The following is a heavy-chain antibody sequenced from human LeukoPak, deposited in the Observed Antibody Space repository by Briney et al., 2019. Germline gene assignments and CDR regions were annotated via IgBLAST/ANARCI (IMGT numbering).Heavy chain of an antibody. CDR1: GFIFSSYA. CDR3: VKEGDYGYYFDY. CDR2: ISSNGGST. D-gene: IGHD3-16*01. Sequence: PGGSLRLSCSASGFIFSSYAMDWVRQAPGKGLEYVSTISSNGGSTYYADSVKGRFTISRDDSKNTLYLRMSSLRAEDTAVYYCVKEGDYGYYFDYWGQGTLVTVSS. J-gene: IGHJ4*02. V-gene: IGHV3-64D*06.